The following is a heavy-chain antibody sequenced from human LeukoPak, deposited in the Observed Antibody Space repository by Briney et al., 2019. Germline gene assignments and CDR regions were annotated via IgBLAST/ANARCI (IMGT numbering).Heavy chain of an antibody. Sequence: GGSLRLSCAASGFTFSSYLMHWVRQAPGKGLEWVAVISYDGSDKYYADSVKGRFTISRDNSKKTLYLQMNSLRAEDTAVYYCARGDDTSGYFYCYFDYWGQGTLVTVSS. D-gene: IGHD3-22*01. J-gene: IGHJ4*02. CDR3: ARGDDTSGYFYCYFDY. CDR2: ISYDGSDK. CDR1: GFTFSSYL. V-gene: IGHV3-30-3*01.